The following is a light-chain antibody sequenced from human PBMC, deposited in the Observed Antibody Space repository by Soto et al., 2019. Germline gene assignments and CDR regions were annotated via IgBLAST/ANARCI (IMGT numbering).Light chain of an antibody. CDR2: AAS. CDR3: LQVFNFPRA. J-gene: IGKJ1*01. Sequence: AIQMTQSPSSLAGSVGDRLTITCRASQDIGNDLGWYQQKPGKAPKLLIYAASSLQSGVSSRFRGIGSGTEFPLTISSLQPEDFATYCCLQVFNFPRAFGQGTKVDIK. CDR1: QDIGND. V-gene: IGKV1-6*02.